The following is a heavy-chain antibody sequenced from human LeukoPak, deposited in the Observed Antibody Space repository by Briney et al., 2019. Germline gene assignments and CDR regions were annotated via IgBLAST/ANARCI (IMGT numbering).Heavy chain of an antibody. CDR1: GGSISSYY. CDR3: ARTFSGSCYYYGMDV. V-gene: IGHV4-59*01. Sequence: PSETLSLTCTVSGGSISSYYWSWIRQPPGKGLEWIGYIYYSGTTNYNPSLKSRVTISVDTSKNQFSLKPSSATAADTAVYYCARTFSGSCYYYGMDVWGQGTTVTVSS. D-gene: IGHD1-26*01. J-gene: IGHJ6*02. CDR2: IYYSGTT.